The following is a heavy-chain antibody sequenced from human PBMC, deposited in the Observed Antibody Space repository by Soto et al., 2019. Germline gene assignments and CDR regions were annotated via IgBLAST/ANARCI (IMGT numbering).Heavy chain of an antibody. V-gene: IGHV1-18*04. CDR3: ARAPVPIVGVASGHGGYYFDV. D-gene: IGHD3-3*01. Sequence: ASVKVSFKASGYTFTSYGISWVRQAPGQGLEWMGWISAYNGNTNYAQKLQGRVTMTTDTSTSTAYMKLRSLTSDDTAVYYCARAPVPIVGVASGHGGYYFDVWGQGTMVTVSP. CDR1: GYTFTSYG. CDR2: ISAYNGNT. J-gene: IGHJ4*02.